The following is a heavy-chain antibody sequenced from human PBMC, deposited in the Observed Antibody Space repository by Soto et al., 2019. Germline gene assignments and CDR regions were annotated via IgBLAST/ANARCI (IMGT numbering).Heavy chain of an antibody. CDR3: ARENYGHYLNWFDP. CDR1: GFTFSSYS. D-gene: IGHD4-17*01. J-gene: IGHJ5*02. V-gene: IGHV3-48*02. CDR2: ISSSSSTI. Sequence: EVQLVESGGGLVQPGGSLRLSCAASGFTFSSYSMNWVRQAPGKGLEWVSYISSSSSTIYYADSVKGRFTISRDNAKNSLYLQMNSLRDEDTAVYYCARENYGHYLNWFDPWGQGTLVTVSS.